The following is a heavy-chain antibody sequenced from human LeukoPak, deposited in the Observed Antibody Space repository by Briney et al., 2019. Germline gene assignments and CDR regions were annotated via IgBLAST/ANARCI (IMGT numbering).Heavy chain of an antibody. J-gene: IGHJ5*02. Sequence: PGGSLRLSCAASGFTFSSYSMNWVRQAPGKGLEWVSSISSSSSYIYYADSVKGRFTISRDNAKNSLYLQMNSLRAEDTAVYYCAREGTVVVPAAIPNWFDPWGQGILVTVSS. CDR2: ISSSSSYI. CDR3: AREGTVVVPAAIPNWFDP. D-gene: IGHD2-2*01. V-gene: IGHV3-21*01. CDR1: GFTFSSYS.